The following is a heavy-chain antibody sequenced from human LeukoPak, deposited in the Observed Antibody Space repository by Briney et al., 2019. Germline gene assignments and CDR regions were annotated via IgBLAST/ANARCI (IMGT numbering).Heavy chain of an antibody. CDR2: IKVDGSEI. Sequence: SGGSLRLSCAASGFTFSMYWMSWVRQAPGEGPEWVANIKVDGSEIYYVDSVKGRFTISRDNAKNSLYLQMNSLRAEDTAVYYCTRDRQGPRLYEMDIWGQGTTVTVSS. CDR1: GFTFSMYW. D-gene: IGHD2-8*01. V-gene: IGHV3-7*01. CDR3: TRDRQGPRLYEMDI. J-gene: IGHJ6*02.